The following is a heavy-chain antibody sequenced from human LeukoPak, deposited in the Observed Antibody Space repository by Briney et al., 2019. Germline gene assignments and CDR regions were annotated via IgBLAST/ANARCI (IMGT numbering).Heavy chain of an antibody. CDR1: GGSFSGYY. CDR3: AMPDYGSGSFPYMDV. J-gene: IGHJ6*03. D-gene: IGHD3-10*01. V-gene: IGHV4-34*01. Sequence: SETLSLTCAVYGGSFSGYYWSWTRQPPGKGLEWIGEINHSGSTNYNPSLKSRVTISVDTSKNQFSLKLSSVTAADTAVYYCAMPDYGSGSFPYMDVWGKGTTVTVSS. CDR2: INHSGST.